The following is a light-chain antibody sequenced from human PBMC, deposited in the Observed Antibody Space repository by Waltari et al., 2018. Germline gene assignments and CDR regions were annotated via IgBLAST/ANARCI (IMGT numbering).Light chain of an antibody. Sequence: QSVLTQPPSVSGAPGQRVTIPCTGSSPNIGAGYDVHWYQQLPGPAPKLLIYGNSNRPSGVPDRFSGSKSGTSASLAITGLQAEDEADYYCQSYDSSLSGWGVFGGGTKLTVL. CDR1: SPNIGAGYD. CDR2: GNS. V-gene: IGLV1-40*01. CDR3: QSYDSSLSGWGV. J-gene: IGLJ2*01.